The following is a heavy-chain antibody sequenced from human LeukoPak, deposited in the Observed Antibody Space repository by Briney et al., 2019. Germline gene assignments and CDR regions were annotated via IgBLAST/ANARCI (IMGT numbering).Heavy chain of an antibody. D-gene: IGHD6-19*01. J-gene: IGHJ4*02. CDR1: GFTFSSYA. CDR2: ISYDGSNK. V-gene: IGHV3-30-3*01. CDR3: ASIAVAGTGN. Sequence: PGGSLRLSCAASGFTFSSYAMHWARQAPGKGLEWVAVISYDGSNKYYADSVKGRFTISRDNSKNTLYLQMNSLRAEDTAVYYCASIAVAGTGNWGQGTLVTVSS.